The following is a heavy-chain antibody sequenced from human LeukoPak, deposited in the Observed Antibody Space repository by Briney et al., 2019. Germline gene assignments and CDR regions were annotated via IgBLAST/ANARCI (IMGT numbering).Heavy chain of an antibody. CDR1: GGSFRNYY. CDR3: ARGETCSGDFCYFDA. J-gene: IGHJ5*02. V-gene: IGHV4-34*01. Sequence: SETLSLTCAVYGGSFRNYYWTWVRQPPGKGLEWIGEINHTGSTNDNPSLKSRVDISVDMSTNQFSLKLTSVTAADTAVYYCARGETCSGDFCYFDAWGQGTLVTVSS. CDR2: INHTGST. D-gene: IGHD2-21*02.